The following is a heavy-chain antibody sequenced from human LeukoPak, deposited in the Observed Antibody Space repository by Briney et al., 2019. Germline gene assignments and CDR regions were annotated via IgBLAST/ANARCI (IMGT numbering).Heavy chain of an antibody. CDR1: GFTFSSYA. Sequence: GGSLRLSCAASGFTFSSYAMTWVRQAPVKGLEWVSSISGSGGSAYYADSVKGRFTISRDYSRNTLYLQMNSLRVEDSAIYYCARTRNWAFDAFDIWGRGTMVTVSS. D-gene: IGHD7-27*01. J-gene: IGHJ3*02. V-gene: IGHV3-23*01. CDR2: ISGSGGSA. CDR3: ARTRNWAFDAFDI.